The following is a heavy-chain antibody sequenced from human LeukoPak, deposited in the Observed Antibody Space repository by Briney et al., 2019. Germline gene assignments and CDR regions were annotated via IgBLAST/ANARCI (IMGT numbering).Heavy chain of an antibody. CDR2: ISWNSGSI. V-gene: IGHV3-9*03. Sequence: HSGGSLRLSCAASGFTFDDYAMHWVRQAPGKSLEWVSGISWNSGSIGYADSVKGRFTISRDNAKNSLYLQMNSLRAEDMALYYCAKGVVPAAHDAFDIWGQGTMVTVSS. D-gene: IGHD2-2*01. J-gene: IGHJ3*02. CDR1: GFTFDDYA. CDR3: AKGVVPAAHDAFDI.